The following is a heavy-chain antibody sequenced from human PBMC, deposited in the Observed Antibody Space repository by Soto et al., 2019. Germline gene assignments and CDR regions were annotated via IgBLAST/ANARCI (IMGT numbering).Heavy chain of an antibody. CDR1: GHSFPSYC. D-gene: IGHD2-2*02. V-gene: IGHV5-51*01. CDR3: ARRYCISTSCYNGAYFEY. J-gene: IGHJ4*02. Sequence: PGESLKISCQASGHSFPSYCMGWVRQMPGKGLEWMGIIYPGDSDTTYSPSFQGQVTISADKSISTAYLQWSSLQASDTAMYYCARRYCISTSCYNGAYFEYWGQGTLVTVSS. CDR2: IYPGDSDT.